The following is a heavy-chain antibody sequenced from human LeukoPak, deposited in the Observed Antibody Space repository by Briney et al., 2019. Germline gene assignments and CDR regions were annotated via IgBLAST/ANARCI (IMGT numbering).Heavy chain of an antibody. CDR1: GISFSAHG. Sequence: GGSLRLSCAASGISFSAHGMHWVRQAPGKGLEWVAIIRFDGSNIHYADSVKGRFTISRENAKNSLYLQMNSLRAEDTAVYYCARETSGGSWDYWGQGTLVTVSS. CDR3: ARETSGGSWDY. CDR2: IRFDGSNI. J-gene: IGHJ4*02. V-gene: IGHV3-33*01. D-gene: IGHD2-15*01.